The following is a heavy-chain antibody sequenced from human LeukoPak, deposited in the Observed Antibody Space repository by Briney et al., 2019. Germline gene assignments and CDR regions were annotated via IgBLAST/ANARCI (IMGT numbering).Heavy chain of an antibody. V-gene: IGHV1-69*06. D-gene: IGHD6-6*01. CDR3: ARSSIAARVAGYYYYYYMDV. J-gene: IGHJ6*03. CDR1: GGTFSSYA. CDR2: IIPIFGTA. Sequence: SVKVPCKASGGTFSSYAISWVRQAPGQGLEWMGGIIPIFGTANYAQKFQGRVTITADKSTSTAYMELSSLRSEDTAVYYCARSSIAARVAGYYYYYYMDVWGKGTTVTVSS.